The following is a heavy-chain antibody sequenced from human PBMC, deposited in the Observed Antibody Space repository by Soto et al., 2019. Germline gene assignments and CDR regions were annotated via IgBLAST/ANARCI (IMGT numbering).Heavy chain of an antibody. CDR1: GFTFSYSY. CDR2: ITFSGNTV. V-gene: IGHV3-11*01. CDR3: ARVSWREKYGMDV. J-gene: IGHJ6*02. Sequence: GGSLRFSCAASGFTFSYSYMSWIRQAPGKGLEWISYITFSGNTVYYADSLKGRFTISRDNAKNSLYLQMNRLRAEDTAVYYCARVSWREKYGMDVWGQGTTVTVS.